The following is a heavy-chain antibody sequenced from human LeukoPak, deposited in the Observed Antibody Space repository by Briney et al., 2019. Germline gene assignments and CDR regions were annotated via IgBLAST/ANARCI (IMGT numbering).Heavy chain of an antibody. CDR2: IWYDGSNK. CDR3: ARDLGRDGYNYMFDY. D-gene: IGHD5-24*01. CDR1: GFTFSSYG. V-gene: IGHV3-33*08. J-gene: IGHJ4*02. Sequence: GGSLRLSCAASGFTFSSYGMHWVRQAPGKGLEWVAVIWYDGSNKYYADSVKGRFTISRDNSKNTLYLQMNSLRAEDTAVYYCARDLGRDGYNYMFDYWGQGTLVTVSS.